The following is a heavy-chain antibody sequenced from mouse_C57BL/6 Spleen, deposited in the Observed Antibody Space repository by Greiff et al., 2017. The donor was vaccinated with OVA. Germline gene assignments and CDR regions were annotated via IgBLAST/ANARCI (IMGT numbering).Heavy chain of an antibody. CDR3: ARGITTVVGGY. CDR2: IYPGSGSN. D-gene: IGHD1-1*01. V-gene: IGHV1-55*01. J-gene: IGHJ2*01. CDR1: GYTFTSYW. Sequence: VQLQQPGAELVKPGASVKMSCKASGYTFTSYWLTWVKQRPGQGLEWIGGIYPGSGSNKYNEQFKSKATLTVDTSSSAAYMQLSSLTSEDSAVYYCARGITTVVGGYWGQGTTLTVSS.